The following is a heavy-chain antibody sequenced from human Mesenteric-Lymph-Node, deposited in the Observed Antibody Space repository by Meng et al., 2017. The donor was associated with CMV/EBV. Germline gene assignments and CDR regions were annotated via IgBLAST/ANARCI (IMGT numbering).Heavy chain of an antibody. Sequence: SETLSLTCTVSGDSVSSVSYYWSWIRQPPGKGLEWIGDIYYSGSTSYNPSLKSRVTLSVDTSKNQFSLKLTSVAAADTAVYYCARLYCSGGSCYDYYYYGMDVWGQGTTVTVSS. J-gene: IGHJ6*02. CDR3: ARLYCSGGSCYDYYYYGMDV. D-gene: IGHD2-15*01. V-gene: IGHV4-61*01. CDR2: IYYSGST. CDR1: GDSVSSVSYY.